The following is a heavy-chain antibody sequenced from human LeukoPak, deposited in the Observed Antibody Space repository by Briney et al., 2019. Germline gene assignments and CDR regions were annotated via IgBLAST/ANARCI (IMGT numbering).Heavy chain of an antibody. J-gene: IGHJ4*02. Sequence: GASVKVSCEASGYTFTSYYMHWVRQAPGQGLEWMGWINPNSGGTDYAQKFQGRVTMTRDTSISTAYMELSRLRSDDTAVYYCARGTGEGYTYGRYYFDYWGQGTLVTVSS. CDR1: GYTFTSYY. D-gene: IGHD5-18*01. CDR2: INPNSGGT. CDR3: ARGTGEGYTYGRYYFDY. V-gene: IGHV1-2*02.